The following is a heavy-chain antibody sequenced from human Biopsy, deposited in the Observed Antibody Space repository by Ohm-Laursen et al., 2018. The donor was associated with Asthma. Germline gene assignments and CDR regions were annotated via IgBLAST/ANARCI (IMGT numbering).Heavy chain of an antibody. Sequence: SLRLSCSASGFVFSQCGMHWVRQGPGKGLEWVALVSSDGHNKYYEDSVKGRFTISRDNSRNRLYLQINRLTVEDSAVYFCVRQSGQDYGDSSGFDIWGQGTKVAVPS. CDR3: VRQSGQDYGDSSGFDI. CDR2: VSSDGHNK. J-gene: IGHJ3*02. CDR1: GFVFSQCG. V-gene: IGHV3-30*03. D-gene: IGHD3-22*01.